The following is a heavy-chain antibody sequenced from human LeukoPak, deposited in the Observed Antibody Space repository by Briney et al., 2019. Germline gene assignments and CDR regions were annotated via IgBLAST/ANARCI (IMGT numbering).Heavy chain of an antibody. CDR3: ARLISVAGTGAFDI. Sequence: GGSLRLSCAASAFTVSSNYMTWVRQAPGKGLEWVSVIYSGGTRYYADSVTGRFTIPRDNSKNTLYLQMNTLRAEDTAVYYCARLISVAGTGAFDIWGQGTMVTVSS. V-gene: IGHV3-66*01. CDR2: IYSGGTR. D-gene: IGHD6-19*01. CDR1: AFTVSSNY. J-gene: IGHJ3*02.